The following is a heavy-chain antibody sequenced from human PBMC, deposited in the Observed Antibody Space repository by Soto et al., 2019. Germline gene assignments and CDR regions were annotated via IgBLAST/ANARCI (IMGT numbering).Heavy chain of an antibody. CDR2: ISGSGGST. Sequence: GGSLRLSCAASGFTFSSYAMSWVRQAPGKGLEWVSAISGSGGSTYYADSVKGRFTISRDNSKNTLYLQMNSLRAEDTAVYYCAKFLDYYYYYGMDVWGQGTTVTVSS. CDR1: GFTFSSYA. CDR3: AKFLDYYYYYGMDV. V-gene: IGHV3-23*01. J-gene: IGHJ6*02.